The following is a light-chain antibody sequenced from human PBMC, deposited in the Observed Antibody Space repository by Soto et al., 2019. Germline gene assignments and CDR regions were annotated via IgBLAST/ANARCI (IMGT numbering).Light chain of an antibody. CDR2: EVS. CDR1: SSDVGGYKY. Sequence: QSVLTQPASVSGSPGQSITISCTGTSSDVGGYKYVSWYQQHPGKAPKLMIYEVSNRPSGVSNRFSGSKSGNTASLTISGLQAEDEADYYCSSYTSSSTYVFGTGTKVNVL. J-gene: IGLJ1*01. CDR3: SSYTSSSTYV. V-gene: IGLV2-14*01.